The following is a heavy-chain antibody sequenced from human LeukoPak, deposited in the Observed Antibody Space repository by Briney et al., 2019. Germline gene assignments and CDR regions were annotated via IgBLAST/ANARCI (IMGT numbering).Heavy chain of an antibody. CDR2: ISAYNGNT. CDR3: ARDIIEYSSSSASGY. Sequence: ASVKVSCKASGGTFSSYTISWVRQAPGQGLEWMGWISAYNGNTNYAQKFQGRVTMTTDTSTSTAYMELRSLRSDDTAVYYCARDIIEYSSSSASGYWGQGTLVTVSS. V-gene: IGHV1-18*01. CDR1: GGTFSSYT. J-gene: IGHJ4*02. D-gene: IGHD6-6*01.